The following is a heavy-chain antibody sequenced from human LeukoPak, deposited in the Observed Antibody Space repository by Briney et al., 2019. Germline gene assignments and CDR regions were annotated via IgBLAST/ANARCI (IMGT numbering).Heavy chain of an antibody. J-gene: IGHJ4*02. CDR1: GVTFSSYS. V-gene: IGHV3-21*01. D-gene: IGHD3-10*01. CDR2: ISSSSSYI. CDR3: ARDSIPYYYGSGSNTDY. Sequence: PGGSLRLSCAASGVTFSSYSRNWVRQAPGKGLEWVASISSSSSYIYYADSVKGRFTISRENAKNSLYLQMNSLRAEDTAVYYCARDSIPYYYGSGSNTDYWGQGTLVTVSS.